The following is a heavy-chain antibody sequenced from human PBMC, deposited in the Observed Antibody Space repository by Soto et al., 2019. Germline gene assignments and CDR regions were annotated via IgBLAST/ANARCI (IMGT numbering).Heavy chain of an antibody. V-gene: IGHV3-53*01. CDR2: IYSGGST. J-gene: IGHJ6*02. CDR1: GFTVSSNY. Sequence: GGSLRLSCAASGFTVSSNYMSWVRQAPGKGLEWVSVIYSGGSTYYADSVKGRFTISRDNSKNTLYLQMNSLRAEDTAVYYCARDKDYYYGMDVWGQGTTVTVSS. CDR3: ARDKDYYYGMDV.